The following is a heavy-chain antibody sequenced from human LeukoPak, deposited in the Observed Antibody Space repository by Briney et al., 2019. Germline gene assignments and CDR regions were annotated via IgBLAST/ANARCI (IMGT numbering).Heavy chain of an antibody. Sequence: GESLKISCKGSGYSFTHYWIGWVRPMPGKGLEWMGLIYPGDSDTQYSPSFQGQVTIPADKSINPAYLQWSSLKASGTAMYYCARYCSGGNCYSPGLDYSDQGTLVTVSS. J-gene: IGHJ4*02. CDR2: IYPGDSDT. D-gene: IGHD2-15*01. CDR1: GYSFTHYW. CDR3: ARYCSGGNCYSPGLDY. V-gene: IGHV5-51*01.